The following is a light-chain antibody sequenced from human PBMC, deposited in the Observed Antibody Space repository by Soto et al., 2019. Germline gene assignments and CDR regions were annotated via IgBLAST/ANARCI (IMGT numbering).Light chain of an antibody. J-gene: IGKJ2*01. CDR1: QSISSN. CDR2: VAS. CDR3: QQSYSTPYT. V-gene: IGKV1-39*01. Sequence: DIKMTQSPSSLSASVGDRVTITCRASQSISSNLNWYQQKPGEAPKLLIYVASSLQSVVPSRFSGSESGTDYTLTISRLHHDDVGTYYCQQSYSTPYTFGQGTKLEIK.